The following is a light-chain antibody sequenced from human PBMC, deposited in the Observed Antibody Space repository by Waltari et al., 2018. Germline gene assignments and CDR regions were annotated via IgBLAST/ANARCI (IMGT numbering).Light chain of an antibody. CDR1: SGLSSNV. J-gene: IGLJ3*02. CDR3: QTGGHGTWV. CDR2: VTSDGSH. V-gene: IGLV4-69*01. Sequence: QLVLTQSPSASASLGASVKLTCTLSSGLSSNVIAWLQQQPEKGPLYLMKVTSDGSHSKGDETPDRFSGSSSGAERYLTISSLQSEDEADYYCQTGGHGTWVFGGGTKLTVL.